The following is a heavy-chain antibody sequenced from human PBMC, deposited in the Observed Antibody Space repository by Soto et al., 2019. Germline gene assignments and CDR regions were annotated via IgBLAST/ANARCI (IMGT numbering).Heavy chain of an antibody. J-gene: IGHJ4*02. CDR1: GFTFSSYG. CDR3: AKWGGG. V-gene: IGHV3-30*18. Sequence: QVQLVESGGGVVQPGRSLRLSCAASGFTFSSYGMHWVRQAPGKGLEWVAVISYDGSNKYYADSVKGRFTISRDNSKNTLYLQMNSLRAEDTAVYYCAKWGGGWGQGTLVTVSS. D-gene: IGHD3-10*01. CDR2: ISYDGSNK.